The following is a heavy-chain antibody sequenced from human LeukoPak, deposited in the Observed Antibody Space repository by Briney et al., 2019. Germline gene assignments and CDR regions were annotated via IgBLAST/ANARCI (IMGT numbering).Heavy chain of an antibody. V-gene: IGHV4-59*12. J-gene: IGHJ4*02. D-gene: IGHD3-16*01. CDR1: GGSMSPYH. CDR3: ARDGGGLRPLSFDY. Sequence: SETLSLTCTVSGGSMSPYHWGWIRQPPGKGLEWTGYIYYSGSTYYNPSLKSRVTISVDTSKNQFSLKLSSVTAADTAVYYCARDGGGLRPLSFDYWGQGTLVTVSS. CDR2: IYYSGST.